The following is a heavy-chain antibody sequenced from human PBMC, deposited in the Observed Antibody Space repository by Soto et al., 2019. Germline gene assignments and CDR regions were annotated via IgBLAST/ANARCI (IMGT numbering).Heavy chain of an antibody. CDR2: IIPIFGTA. CDR1: GGTFSSYA. V-gene: IGHV1-69*13. D-gene: IGHD5-12*01. CDR3: AREPLRGYSAPPQFDY. Sequence: SVKVSCKASGGTFSSYAISWVRQAPGQGLEWMGGIIPIFGTANYAQKFQGRVTITADESTSTAYMELSSLRSEDTAVYYCAREPLRGYSAPPQFDYWGQGTLVTVSS. J-gene: IGHJ4*02.